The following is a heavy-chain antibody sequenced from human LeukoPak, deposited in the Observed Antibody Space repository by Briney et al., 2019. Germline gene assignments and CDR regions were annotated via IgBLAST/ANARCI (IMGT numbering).Heavy chain of an antibody. V-gene: IGHV1-2*02. D-gene: IGHD6-13*01. CDR1: GCTFIRYY. Sequence: ASVKVSCKASGCTFIRYYMHLVRQAPGQGLEWMGWINPNSGDTNYAQKFQGRVTMTRDTSISTAYMELSRLRSDDTAVYYCARYIRPEQQLVFYPWGQGTLVTVSS. CDR3: ARYIRPEQQLVFYP. CDR2: INPNSGDT. J-gene: IGHJ5*02.